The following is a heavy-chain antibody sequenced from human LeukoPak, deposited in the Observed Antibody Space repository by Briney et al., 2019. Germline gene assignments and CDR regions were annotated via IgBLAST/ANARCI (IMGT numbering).Heavy chain of an antibody. CDR1: SGSISSYY. CDR3: ARRIAVAGKAGFDY. J-gene: IGHJ4*02. D-gene: IGHD6-19*01. CDR2: IYTTGST. V-gene: IGHV4-4*07. Sequence: SETLSLTCTVSSGSISSYYWTWIRQPAGKGLEWIGRIYTTGSTNYNPSLNSRVTMSVDTSKNQFSLKLSSVTAADTAVYYCARRIAVAGKAGFDYWGQGTLVTVSS.